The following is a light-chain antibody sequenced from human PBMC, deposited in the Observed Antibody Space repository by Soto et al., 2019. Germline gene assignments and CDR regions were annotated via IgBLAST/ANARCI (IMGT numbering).Light chain of an antibody. CDR3: SSYAGSTNYV. CDR2: EVS. CDR1: SSAVGAHNF. Sequence: QSVLTQPPSASGSPGQSVTISFTGTSSAVGAHNFVSWHQQHPGKAPKLMIYEVSKRPSGVPDRFSGSKSGNTASLTVSGPQAEDEADYYCSSYAGSTNYVFGTGTKVTVL. J-gene: IGLJ1*01. V-gene: IGLV2-8*01.